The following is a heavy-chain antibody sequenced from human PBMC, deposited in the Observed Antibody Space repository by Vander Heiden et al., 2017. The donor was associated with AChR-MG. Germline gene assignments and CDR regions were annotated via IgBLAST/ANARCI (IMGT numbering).Heavy chain of an antibody. J-gene: IGHJ4*02. Sequence: QVQLVESGGGVVQPGRSLRLYCAASGFTFSSYGMHWVRQAPGKGLEWVAVISYDGSNKYYADSVKGRFTISRDNSKNTLYLQMNSLRAEDTAVYYCAKDLLIPDYWGQGTLVTVSS. D-gene: IGHD3-9*01. V-gene: IGHV3-30*18. CDR3: AKDLLIPDY. CDR1: GFTFSSYG. CDR2: ISYDGSNK.